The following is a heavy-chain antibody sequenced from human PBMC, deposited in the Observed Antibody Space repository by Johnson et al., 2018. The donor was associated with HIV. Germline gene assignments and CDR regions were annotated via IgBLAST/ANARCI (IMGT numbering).Heavy chain of an antibody. Sequence: VQLVESGGGLIQPGGSLRLSCAAPGFTVSSNYMSWVRQAPGKGLEWVANIKQDGRETYYVDSVKGRFTISRDNAKNTLYLQMNSLRAEDTAVYYCARGFDWHWPTSAFHVWGQGTMVSVSS. CDR1: GFTVSSNY. J-gene: IGHJ3*01. CDR3: ARGFDWHWPTSAFHV. V-gene: IGHV3-7*01. CDR2: IKQDGRET. D-gene: IGHD3-9*01.